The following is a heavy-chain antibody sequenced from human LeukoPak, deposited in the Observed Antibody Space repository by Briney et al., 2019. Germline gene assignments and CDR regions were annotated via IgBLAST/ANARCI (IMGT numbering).Heavy chain of an antibody. D-gene: IGHD2-21*02. CDR3: ARSYCGGDCYSDAFDI. Sequence: PGGSLRLSCAASGFTFSSYWMSWVRQAPGKGLEWVANIRQDGSEKYYVDSVKGRFTISRDNAKNSLYLQMNSLRAEDTAVYYCARSYCGGDCYSDAFDIWGQGTMVNVSS. CDR2: IRQDGSEK. V-gene: IGHV3-7*04. CDR1: GFTFSSYW. J-gene: IGHJ3*02.